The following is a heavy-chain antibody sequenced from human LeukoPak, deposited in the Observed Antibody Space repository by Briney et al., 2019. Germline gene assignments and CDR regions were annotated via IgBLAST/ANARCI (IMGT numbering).Heavy chain of an antibody. CDR1: GYTFSDYY. CDR3: VRKSATRRTSEFDY. V-gene: IGHV1-2*02. Sequence: ASVKVSCKASGYTFSDYYIHWVRQAPGQGLEWMEWITPNSGGTKYAQRFQGRVTMTRDTSISTAYMDLSSLGSDDTAIFYCVRKSATRRTSEFDYWGQGTPVTVSS. D-gene: IGHD2-15*01. J-gene: IGHJ4*02. CDR2: ITPNSGGT.